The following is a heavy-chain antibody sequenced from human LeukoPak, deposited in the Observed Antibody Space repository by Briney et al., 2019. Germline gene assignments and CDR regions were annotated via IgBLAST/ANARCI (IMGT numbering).Heavy chain of an antibody. CDR1: GFTFSSYG. Sequence: GGSLRLSCAASGFTFSSYGMHWVRQAPGKGLEWVSAISGSGGSTYYADSVKGRFTISRDNSKNTLYLQMNSLRAEDTAVYYCASTTYYYDSSGYSFDYWGQGTLVTVSS. V-gene: IGHV3-23*01. J-gene: IGHJ4*02. CDR2: ISGSGGST. CDR3: ASTTYYYDSSGYSFDY. D-gene: IGHD3-22*01.